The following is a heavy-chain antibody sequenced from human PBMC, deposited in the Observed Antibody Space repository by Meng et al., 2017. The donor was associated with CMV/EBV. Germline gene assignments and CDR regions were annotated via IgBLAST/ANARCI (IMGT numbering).Heavy chain of an antibody. CDR2: ISYDGSNK. D-gene: IGHD6-19*01. Sequence: SLKISCAASGFTFSSYAMHWVRQAPGKGLEWVAVISYDGSNKYYADSVKGRFTISRDNSKNTLYLQMNSLRAEDTAVYYCARDRSRYSSGWLLDYWGQGTLVTVSS. J-gene: IGHJ4*02. CDR1: GFTFSSYA. CDR3: ARDRSRYSSGWLLDY. V-gene: IGHV3-30-3*01.